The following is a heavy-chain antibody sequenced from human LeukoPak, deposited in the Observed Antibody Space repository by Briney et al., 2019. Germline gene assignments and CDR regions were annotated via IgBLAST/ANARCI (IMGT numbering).Heavy chain of an antibody. CDR3: ARIQDRYSFGLYDY. V-gene: IGHV2-26*01. CDR2: IFSNDEK. J-gene: IGHJ4*02. D-gene: IGHD5-18*01. CDR1: GFPLSNARMG. Sequence: SGPTLVKPTETLTLTCTVSGFPLSNARMGVSWIRQPPGKALEWLAHIFSNDEKSYSTSLKTRLTISKDTSKSQVVLTMTNMDPVDTATYYCARIQDRYSFGLYDYWGQGTLVTVSS.